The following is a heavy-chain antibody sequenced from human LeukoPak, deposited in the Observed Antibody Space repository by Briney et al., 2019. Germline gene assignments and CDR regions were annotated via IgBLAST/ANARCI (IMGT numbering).Heavy chain of an antibody. CDR2: INHSGST. J-gene: IGHJ5*02. V-gene: IGHV4-39*07. Sequence: SETLSLTCTVSGGSISSSSYYWGWIRHPPGKGLEWIGEINHSGSTNYNPSFKSRVTISVDTSKNQFSLKLSSVTAADTAVYYCARGRRSFYTRSYNWFDPWGQGTLVTVSS. D-gene: IGHD3-10*01. CDR1: GGSISSSSYY. CDR3: ARGRRSFYTRSYNWFDP.